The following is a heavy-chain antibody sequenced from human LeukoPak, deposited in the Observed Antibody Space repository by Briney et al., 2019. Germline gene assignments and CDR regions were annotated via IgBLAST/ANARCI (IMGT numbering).Heavy chain of an antibody. V-gene: IGHV4-34*01. CDR1: GFTFSDYY. CDR3: ARGARKFDY. Sequence: LRLSCAASGFTFSDYYMSWIRQPPGKGLEWIGEINHSGSTNYNPSLKSRVTISVDTSKNQFSLKLSSVTAADTAVYYCARGARKFDYWGQGTLVTVSS. J-gene: IGHJ4*02. CDR2: INHSGST.